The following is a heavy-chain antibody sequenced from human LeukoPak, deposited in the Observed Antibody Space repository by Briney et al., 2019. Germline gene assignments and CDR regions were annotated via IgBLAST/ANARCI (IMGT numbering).Heavy chain of an antibody. CDR1: GGSFSGYY. CDR3: RRRVMMATKRYCDL. Sequence: SETLSLTCAVYGGSFSGYYWSWIRQPPGKRLEWIGEINHSGSTNYNPPLQRRVTISVDTSKNKFSLKQSSVTAAHTAGYYCRRRVMMATKRYCDLGGRGNLVTVSS. D-gene: IGHD5-24*01. CDR2: INHSGST. V-gene: IGHV4-34*01. J-gene: IGHJ2*01.